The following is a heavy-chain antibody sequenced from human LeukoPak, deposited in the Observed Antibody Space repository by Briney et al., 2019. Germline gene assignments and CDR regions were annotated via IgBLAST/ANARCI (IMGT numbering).Heavy chain of an antibody. Sequence: PGGSLRLSCAASGFTFSSYGMHWVRQAPGKGLEWVAVISYDGSNKYYADSVKGRFTISRDNSKNTLYLQMNSLRAEDTAVYYCAKAYSSSWYAFDYWGQGTLVTVSS. CDR1: GFTFSSYG. CDR2: ISYDGSNK. D-gene: IGHD6-13*01. CDR3: AKAYSSSWYAFDY. V-gene: IGHV3-30*18. J-gene: IGHJ4*02.